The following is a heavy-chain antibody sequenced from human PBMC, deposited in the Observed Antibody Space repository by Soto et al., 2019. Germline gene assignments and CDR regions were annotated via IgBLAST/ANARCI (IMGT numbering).Heavy chain of an antibody. D-gene: IGHD3-10*01. CDR2: IYSGGST. CDR1: GFTVSSNY. V-gene: IGHV3-53*04. CDR3: ARDLGVRGVMGVDYYYYMDV. J-gene: IGHJ6*03. Sequence: GGSLRLSCAASGFTVSSNYMSWVRQAPGKGLEWVSVIYSGGSTYYADSVKGRFTISRHNSKNTLYLQMNSLRAEDTAVYYCARDLGVRGVMGVDYYYYMDVWGKGTTVTVSS.